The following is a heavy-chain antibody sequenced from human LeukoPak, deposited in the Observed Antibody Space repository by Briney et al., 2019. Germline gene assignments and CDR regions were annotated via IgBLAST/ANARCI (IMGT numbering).Heavy chain of an antibody. J-gene: IGHJ3*02. CDR1: GFSFRSHW. Sequence: PWGSLRLSCVGSGFSFRSHWVNWVRQSPGNGLEWVANIKPDGSDKYYVDSARGRFTVSRDNAKNSAFLQMNSLRAEDTAIYYCATISAQTFDIWGQGTLVSVSS. CDR2: IKPDGSDK. CDR3: ATISAQTFDI. V-gene: IGHV3-7*01. D-gene: IGHD5-24*01.